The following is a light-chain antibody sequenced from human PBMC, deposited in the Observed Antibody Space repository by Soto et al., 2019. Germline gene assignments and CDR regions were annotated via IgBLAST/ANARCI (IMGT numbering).Light chain of an antibody. J-gene: IGLJ1*01. Sequence: NQPASVPGFPGQSITISCTGTSSDVGGYNYVSWYQQQPGKAPKFMIYDVTNRPSGVSNRFSGSKSGNTASLTISGLQAEDEADYYCCSYTTSNTRQIVFGTGTKVTVL. CDR2: DVT. V-gene: IGLV2-14*01. CDR3: CSYTTSNTRQIV. CDR1: SSDVGGYNY.